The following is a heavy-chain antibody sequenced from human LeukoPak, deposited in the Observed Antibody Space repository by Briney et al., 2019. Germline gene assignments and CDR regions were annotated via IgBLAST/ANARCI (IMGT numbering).Heavy chain of an antibody. D-gene: IGHD2-8*01. CDR1: GFTFSSYA. CDR3: AKAGGYCTNGVCYTSYYFDY. CDR2: ISGSGGST. V-gene: IGHV3-23*01. J-gene: IGHJ4*02. Sequence: GGSLRLSCAASGFTFSSYAMSWVRQAPGKGLEWVSAISGSGGSTYYADSVKGRFTISRDNPKNTLYLQMNSLRAEDTAVYYCAKAGGYCTNGVCYTSYYFDYWGQGTLVTVSS.